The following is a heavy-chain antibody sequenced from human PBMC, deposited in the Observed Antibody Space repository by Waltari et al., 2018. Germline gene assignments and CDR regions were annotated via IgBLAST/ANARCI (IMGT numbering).Heavy chain of an antibody. CDR2: ITSDGGRT. D-gene: IGHD2-15*01. Sequence: EVQLVEFGGGVVQSGRSLGASCAVCGFPFSTHWMHWVRQVPGKGLVWVSAITSDGGRTRYADSVKGRFTISRDNAKNTLYLQMNSLRADDTAVYYCASHRPGGYGMDVWGHGTTVTVSS. V-gene: IGHV3-74*02. CDR1: GFPFSTHW. J-gene: IGHJ6*02. CDR3: ASHRPGGYGMDV.